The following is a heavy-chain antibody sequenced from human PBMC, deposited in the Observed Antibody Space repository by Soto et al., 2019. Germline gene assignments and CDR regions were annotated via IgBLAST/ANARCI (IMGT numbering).Heavy chain of an antibody. CDR2: IYGDGRT. CDR3: ARRIAVTGSSYFDS. Sequence: EVQLVESGGGLVQPGRSLRLSCAASGFTVSSNYMSWVRQAPGKGLEWVSVIYGDGRTYYADSVKGRFTISRDNSKNTVYLQMKSLRAEDAAVYYCARRIAVTGSSYFDSWGQGTLVTVSS. CDR1: GFTVSSNY. D-gene: IGHD6-19*01. V-gene: IGHV3-66*01. J-gene: IGHJ4*02.